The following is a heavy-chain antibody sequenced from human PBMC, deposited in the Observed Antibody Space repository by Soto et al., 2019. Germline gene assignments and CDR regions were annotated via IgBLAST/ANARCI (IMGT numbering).Heavy chain of an antibody. J-gene: IGHJ3*01. CDR3: ARSPGGYYID. CDR2: IWNDGSSK. CDR1: GFTFSSYG. Sequence: GGSLRLSCAASGFTFSSYGMYWVRQAPGKGLVWVAVIWNDGSSKNYEDSVKGRFTISRDNAKNTVYLQMNSLRAEDTAVYYCARSPGGYYIDWGQGTMVTVS. D-gene: IGHD3-9*01. V-gene: IGHV3-33*01.